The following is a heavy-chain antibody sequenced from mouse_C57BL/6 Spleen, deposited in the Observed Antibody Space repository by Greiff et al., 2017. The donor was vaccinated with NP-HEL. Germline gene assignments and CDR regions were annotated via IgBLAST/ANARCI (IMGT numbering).Heavy chain of an antibody. Sequence: VHLVESGAELVRPGASVKLSCTASGFNIKDDYMHWVKQRPEQGLEWIGNIYPSDSETHYNQKFKDKATLTVDKSSSTAYMQLSSLTSEDSAVYYCARYDYDEVDYWGQGTTLTVSS. CDR3: ARYDYDEVDY. CDR1: GFNIKDDY. D-gene: IGHD2-4*01. J-gene: IGHJ2*01. CDR2: IYPSDSET. V-gene: IGHV1-61*01.